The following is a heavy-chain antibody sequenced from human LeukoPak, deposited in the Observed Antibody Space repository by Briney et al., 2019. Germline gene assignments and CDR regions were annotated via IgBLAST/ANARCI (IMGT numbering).Heavy chain of an antibody. D-gene: IGHD3-22*01. Sequence: RPLKLPCAAVGFTFTSYARHWVRQVAVKVLERVAVISYDGSNKYYADSVTGRSTISRDNSKNTLYLQMTRLRAEATAVYYCARDEDSSGYYPWYWGQGTLVTVSS. J-gene: IGHJ4*02. V-gene: IGHV3-30*01. CDR2: ISYDGSNK. CDR1: GFTFTSYA. CDR3: ARDEDSSGYYPWY.